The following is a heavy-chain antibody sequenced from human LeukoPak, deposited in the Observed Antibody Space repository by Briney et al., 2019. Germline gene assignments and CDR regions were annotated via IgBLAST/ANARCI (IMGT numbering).Heavy chain of an antibody. CDR3: ARDSRGVFDY. CDR1: GFTFRSYW. CDR2: INQDGSEI. J-gene: IGHJ4*02. Sequence: GGSLRLSCAASGFTFRSYWMTWVRQTPGKGLAWVANINQDGSEIHYVDSVRGRFTISRDNAKNSLYLQVNSLGAEDTAVYYCARDSRGVFDYWGQGTPVTVSS. D-gene: IGHD3-10*01. V-gene: IGHV3-7*01.